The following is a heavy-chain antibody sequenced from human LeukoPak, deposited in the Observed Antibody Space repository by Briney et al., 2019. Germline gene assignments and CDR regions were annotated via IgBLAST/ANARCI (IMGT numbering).Heavy chain of an antibody. CDR1: GYSFTSYW. V-gene: IGHV5-51*01. D-gene: IGHD4-17*01. Sequence: GESLKISCKGSGYSFTSYWIGWVRQMPGKGLEWMGIIYPGDSDTRYSPSFQGQVTISADKSISTAYLQWSSLKASDTGMYYCARLLNDYGDYDEGSYYFDYWGQGTLVTVSS. J-gene: IGHJ4*02. CDR2: IYPGDSDT. CDR3: ARLLNDYGDYDEGSYYFDY.